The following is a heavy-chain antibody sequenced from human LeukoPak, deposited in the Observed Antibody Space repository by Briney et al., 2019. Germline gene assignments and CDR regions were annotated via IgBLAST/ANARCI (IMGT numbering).Heavy chain of an antibody. CDR1: GGSISSGGYY. J-gene: IGHJ4*02. Sequence: MASETLSLTCNVSGGSISSGGYYWSWIRQHPGKGLEWIGYIYYSGSTYYNPSLKSRVTISVDTSKNQFSLKLSSVTAADTAVYYYARVEWELHFDYWGQGTLVTVSS. CDR2: IYYSGST. D-gene: IGHD1-26*01. CDR3: ARVEWELHFDY. V-gene: IGHV4-31*03.